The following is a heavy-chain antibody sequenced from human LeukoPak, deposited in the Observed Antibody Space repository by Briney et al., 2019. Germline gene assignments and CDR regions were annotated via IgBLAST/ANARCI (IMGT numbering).Heavy chain of an antibody. J-gene: IGHJ4*02. CDR2: ISGSGGST. D-gene: IGHD2-2*01. V-gene: IGHV3-23*01. Sequence: GGSLRLSCAASGFTFSSYAMSWVRQAPGKGLEWVSAISGSGGSTYYADSVKGRFTISRDSSKNTLYLQMDSLRAEDTAVYYCARGLRDCSSTTCYQPFDSWGQGTLVIVSP. CDR1: GFTFSSYA. CDR3: ARGLRDCSSTTCYQPFDS.